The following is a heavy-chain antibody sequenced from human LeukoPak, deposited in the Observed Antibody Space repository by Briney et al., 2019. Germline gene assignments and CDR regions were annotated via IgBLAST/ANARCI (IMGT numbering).Heavy chain of an antibody. V-gene: IGHV3-NL1*01. Sequence: PGGSLRLSCAASGFTFSSYGMHWVRQAPGKGLEWVSTISDSGYRTLYGASVKGRFTISRDNSKSTLYLQMNSLRAEDTAVYYCAKDRAEYYYDSSGLDIWGQGTMVTVSS. D-gene: IGHD3-22*01. CDR1: GFTFSSYG. CDR3: AKDRAEYYYDSSGLDI. J-gene: IGHJ3*02. CDR2: ISDSGYRT.